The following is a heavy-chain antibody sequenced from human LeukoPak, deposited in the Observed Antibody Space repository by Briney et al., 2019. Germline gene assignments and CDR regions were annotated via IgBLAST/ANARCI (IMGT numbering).Heavy chain of an antibody. CDR3: ARTIAAQPGYFDY. CDR1: GGSISSSSYY. V-gene: IGHV4-39*01. J-gene: IGHJ4*02. Sequence: PSETLSLTCTVSGGSISSSSYYWVWIRQPPGKGLEWIGSIYYSGSTYYNPSLKSRVTISVDTSKNQFSLKLSSVTAADTAVYYCARTIAAQPGYFDYWGQGTLVTVSS. D-gene: IGHD6-13*01. CDR2: IYYSGST.